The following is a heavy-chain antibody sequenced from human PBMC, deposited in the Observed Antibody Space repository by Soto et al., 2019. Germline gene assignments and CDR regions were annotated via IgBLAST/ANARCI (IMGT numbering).Heavy chain of an antibody. CDR3: ARVGVLWFGDKYYFDY. V-gene: IGHV1-69*13. Sequence: GASVKVSCKASGGTFSSYAISWVRQAPGQGLEWMGGIIPIFGTANYAQKFQGRVTITADESTSTAYMELSSLRSEDTAVYYCARVGVLWFGDKYYFDYWGQGTLVTVSS. D-gene: IGHD3-10*01. J-gene: IGHJ4*02. CDR2: IIPIFGTA. CDR1: GGTFSSYA.